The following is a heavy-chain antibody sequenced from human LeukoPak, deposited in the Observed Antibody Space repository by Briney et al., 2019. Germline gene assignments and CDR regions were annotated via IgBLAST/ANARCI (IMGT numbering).Heavy chain of an antibody. Sequence: GGSLRLSCAASGFTFSSYAMHWVRRAPGKGLEYVSAISSNGGSTYYANSVKGRFTISRDNSKNTLDLQMGSLRAEDMAVYYCARVGSTVSTRYYFYYMDVWGKGTTVTVSS. CDR3: ARVGSTVSTRYYFYYMDV. D-gene: IGHD4-11*01. CDR2: ISSNGGST. V-gene: IGHV3-64*01. CDR1: GFTFSSYA. J-gene: IGHJ6*03.